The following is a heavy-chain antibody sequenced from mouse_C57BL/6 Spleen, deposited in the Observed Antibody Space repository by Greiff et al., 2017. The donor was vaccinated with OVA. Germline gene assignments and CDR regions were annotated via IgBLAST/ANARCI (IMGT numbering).Heavy chain of an antibody. CDR3: ARVAWDWYFDV. Sequence: QVQLQQSGAELVQPGASVKISCKASGYAFSSYWMNWVKQRPGKGLEWIGQIYPGDGDTNYNGKFKGKATLTADKSSSTAYMQLSSLTSEDSAVYFCARVAWDWYFDVWGTGTTVTVSS. D-gene: IGHD4-1*01. V-gene: IGHV1-80*01. CDR2: IYPGDGDT. CDR1: GYAFSSYW. J-gene: IGHJ1*03.